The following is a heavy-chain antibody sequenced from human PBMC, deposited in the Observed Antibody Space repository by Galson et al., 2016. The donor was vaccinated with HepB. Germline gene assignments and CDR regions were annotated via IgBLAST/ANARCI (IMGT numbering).Heavy chain of an antibody. CDR3: AKLSAEMPVAGTSFDY. CDR1: GFTFSNFA. J-gene: IGHJ4*02. CDR2: IRDSGDYT. Sequence: SLRLSCAASGFTFSNFAMGWVRQAPGKGLEWVSTIRDSGDYTYYGDSVKGRFTISRDNSKNTLFLQMNSLRAEDTAVYYCAKLSAEMPVAGTSFDYWGQGTLLTVSS. V-gene: IGHV3-23*01. D-gene: IGHD6-19*01.